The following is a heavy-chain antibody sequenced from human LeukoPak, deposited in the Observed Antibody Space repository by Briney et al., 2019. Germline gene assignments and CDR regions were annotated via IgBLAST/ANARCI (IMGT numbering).Heavy chain of an antibody. V-gene: IGHV3-23*01. CDR1: GFSFSSYA. D-gene: IGHD3-22*01. J-gene: IGHJ4*02. CDR2: ISGSGGST. Sequence: GGSLRLSCAASGFSFSSYAMSWVRQAPGKGLEWVSAISGSGGSTYYADSVKGRFTISRDNSKNTLYLQMNSLRAEDTAVYYCAKSTYDSSGYYYAPFDYWGQGTLVTVSS. CDR3: AKSTYDSSGYYYAPFDY.